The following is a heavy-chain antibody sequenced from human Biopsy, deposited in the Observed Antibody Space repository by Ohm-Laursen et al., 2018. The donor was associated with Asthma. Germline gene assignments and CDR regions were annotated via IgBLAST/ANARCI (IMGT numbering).Heavy chain of an antibody. J-gene: IGHJ4*02. D-gene: IGHD4-17*01. V-gene: IGHV1-69*06. CDR1: GGTFSNFA. CDR3: ASDFPKDYVRYNFQF. Sequence: SSVKVSCKPPGGTFSNFAISWVRQAPGQGLEWLGGIMTVFGTTNYAQKFQGRVTMTEDTSTDTAYMELSSLSSDDTAVYYCASDFPKDYVRYNFQFWGQGTLVTVSS. CDR2: IMTVFGTT.